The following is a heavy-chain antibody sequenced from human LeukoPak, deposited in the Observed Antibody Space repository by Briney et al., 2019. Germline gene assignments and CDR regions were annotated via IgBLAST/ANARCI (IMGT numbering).Heavy chain of an antibody. CDR1: GFTFTDYW. J-gene: IGHJ4*02. D-gene: IGHD2-2*01. CDR3: ARDCSTTSCYDY. Sequence: GGSLRLSCAASGFTFTDYWMAWVRQAPGKGLEWVANIKEDGSQKYYVGSVRGRFTISRDNAKNSLYLQMNSLRAEDTAVYYCARDCSTTSCYDYWGQGTLVTVSS. CDR2: IKEDGSQK. V-gene: IGHV3-7*01.